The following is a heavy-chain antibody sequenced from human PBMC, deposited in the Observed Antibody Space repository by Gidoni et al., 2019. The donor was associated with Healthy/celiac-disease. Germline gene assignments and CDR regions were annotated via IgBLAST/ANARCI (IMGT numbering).Heavy chain of an antibody. CDR3: ARDNREQITMIVNYYYYGMDV. CDR2: ISYDGSNK. CDR1: GFTFSSYA. Sequence: QVQLVESGGGVVQPGRSLRLSCAASGFTFSSYALTWVRQAPGKGLEWVAVISYDGSNKYYADSVKGRFTISRDNSKNTLYLQMNSLRAEDTAVYYCARDNREQITMIVNYYYYGMDVWGQGTTVTVSS. D-gene: IGHD3-22*01. V-gene: IGHV3-30*03. J-gene: IGHJ6*02.